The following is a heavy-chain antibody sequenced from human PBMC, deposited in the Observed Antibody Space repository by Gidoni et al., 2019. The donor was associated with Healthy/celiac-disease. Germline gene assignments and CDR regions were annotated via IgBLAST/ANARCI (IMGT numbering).Heavy chain of an antibody. D-gene: IGHD6-19*01. CDR3: ARDRKSSGWYDYYYYGMDV. J-gene: IGHJ6*02. V-gene: IGHV3-30-3*01. CDR2: ISYDGSNK. CDR1: SYA. Sequence: SYAMHWVRQAPGKGLEWVAVISYDGSNKYYADSVKGRFTISRDNSKNTLYLQMNSLRAEDTAVYYFARDRKSSGWYDYYYYGMDVWGQGTTVTVSS.